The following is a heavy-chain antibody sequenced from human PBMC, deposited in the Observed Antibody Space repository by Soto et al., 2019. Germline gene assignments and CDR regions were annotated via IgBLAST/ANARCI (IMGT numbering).Heavy chain of an antibody. CDR1: GGSISSGDYY. CDR3: ARESRWELAGRAFDI. J-gene: IGHJ3*02. Sequence: QVQLQESGPGLEKPSQTLSLTCTVSGGSISSGDYYWSWIRQPPGKGLEWIGYIYYSGSTYYNPSLKSRVTISVDKSKNQFSLKLSSVTAADTAVYYCARESRWELAGRAFDIWGQGTMVTVSS. V-gene: IGHV4-30-4*01. CDR2: IYYSGST. D-gene: IGHD1-26*01.